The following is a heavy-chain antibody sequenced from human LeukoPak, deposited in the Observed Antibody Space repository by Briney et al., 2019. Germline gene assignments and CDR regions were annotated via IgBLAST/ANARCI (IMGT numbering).Heavy chain of an antibody. J-gene: IGHJ5*02. CDR3: ARVITMVRGVSWFDP. Sequence: SSQTLSLTCTVSGGSISSGGYYWSWIRQHPGKGLEWIGYIYYSGSTYYNPSLKSRVTISVDTSKNQFSLKLSSVTAAGTAVYYCARVITMVRGVSWFDPWGQGTLATVSS. V-gene: IGHV4-31*03. CDR1: GGSISSGGYY. D-gene: IGHD3-10*01. CDR2: IYYSGST.